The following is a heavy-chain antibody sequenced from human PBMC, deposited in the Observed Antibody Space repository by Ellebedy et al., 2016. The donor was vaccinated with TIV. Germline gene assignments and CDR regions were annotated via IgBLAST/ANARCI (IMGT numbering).Heavy chain of an antibody. CDR2: FDPEDGET. J-gene: IGHJ4*02. V-gene: IGHV1-24*01. CDR1: GYTLTELS. CDR3: ATTRYSGSYYPPDY. Sequence: ASVKVSXXVSGYTLTELSMHWVRQAPGKGLEWMGGFDPEDGETIYAQKFQGRVTMTEDTSTDTAYMELSSLRSEDTAVYYCATTRYSGSYYPPDYWGQGTLVTVSS. D-gene: IGHD1-26*01.